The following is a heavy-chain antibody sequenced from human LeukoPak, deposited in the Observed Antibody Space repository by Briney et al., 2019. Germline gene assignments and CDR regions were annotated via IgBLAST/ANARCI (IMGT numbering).Heavy chain of an antibody. CDR1: GGSISGYY. V-gene: IGHV4-4*07. CDR3: AKFFTTDYYFDY. CDR2: IYTSGST. D-gene: IGHD3-22*01. Sequence: MPSETLSLTCTVSGGSISGYYWGWIRQPAGKGLEWVGRIYTSGSTNYNPSLKSRVSMSVDTSKNQFSLKLSSVTAADTAVYYCAKFFTTDYYFDYWGQGTLVTVSS. J-gene: IGHJ4*02.